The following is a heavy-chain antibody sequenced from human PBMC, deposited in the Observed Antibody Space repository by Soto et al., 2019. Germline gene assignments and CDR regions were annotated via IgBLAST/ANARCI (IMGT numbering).Heavy chain of an antibody. CDR2: ISSSSSYI. V-gene: IGHV3-21*01. D-gene: IGHD2-2*01. Sequence: GGSLRLSCAASGFTFSSYSMNWVRQAPGKGLEWVSSISSSSSYIYYADSVKGRFTISRDNAKNSLYLQMNSLRAEDTAVYYCARGDIVVVPAAADWFDPWGQGTLVTVSS. J-gene: IGHJ5*02. CDR3: ARGDIVVVPAAADWFDP. CDR1: GFTFSSYS.